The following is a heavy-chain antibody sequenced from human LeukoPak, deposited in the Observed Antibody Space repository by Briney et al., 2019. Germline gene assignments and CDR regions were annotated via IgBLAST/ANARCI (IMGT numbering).Heavy chain of an antibody. Sequence: GGSLRLSCAASGFTFDDYDMSWVRQAPGKGLEWVSGINWNGGSTGYADSVKGRFTISRDNSKNTLYLQMNSLRAEDTAVYYCARDAVYSSSWQYYWGQGTLVTVSS. CDR3: ARDAVYSSSWQYY. V-gene: IGHV3-20*04. J-gene: IGHJ4*02. CDR1: GFTFDDYD. CDR2: INWNGGST. D-gene: IGHD6-13*01.